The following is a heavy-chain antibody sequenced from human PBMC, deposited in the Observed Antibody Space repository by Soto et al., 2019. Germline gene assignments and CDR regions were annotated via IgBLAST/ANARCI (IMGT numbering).Heavy chain of an antibody. J-gene: IGHJ6*02. V-gene: IGHV1-69*12. CDR3: ARVEAVAGLYNYHGLDV. D-gene: IGHD6-19*01. CDR2: IVPIFGTT. CDR1: GGTFSNYA. Sequence: QVQLVQSGAEVKKPGSSVKVSCKVSGGTFSNYAIDWVRLAPGHGLEWMGGIVPIFGTTYYTQKFQGRATIIADDSTTTAYLETSSLRSEDTAIYYCARVEAVAGLYNYHGLDVWGQGTAVTVSS.